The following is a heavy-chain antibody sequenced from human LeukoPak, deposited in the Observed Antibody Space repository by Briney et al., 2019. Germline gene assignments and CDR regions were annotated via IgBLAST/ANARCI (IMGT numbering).Heavy chain of an antibody. CDR3: AKLAGSSSWHLYYYYYYMDV. J-gene: IGHJ6*03. D-gene: IGHD6-13*01. Sequence: GGSLRLSCAASGFTFSSYWMHWVRQAPGKGLVWVSRISSDGSSTKYVDSVKGRFTFSRDNAKNTLYLQMNSLRAEDTAVYYCAKLAGSSSWHLYYYYYYMDVWGKGTTVTVSS. CDR2: ISSDGSST. V-gene: IGHV3-74*03. CDR1: GFTFSSYW.